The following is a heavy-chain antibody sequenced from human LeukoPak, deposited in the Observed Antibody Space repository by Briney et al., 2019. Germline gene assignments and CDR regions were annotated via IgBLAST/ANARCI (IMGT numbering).Heavy chain of an antibody. CDR3: ASGLRFLGWLFRY. CDR2: IKQDGSEK. J-gene: IGHJ4*02. V-gene: IGHV3-7*01. Sequence: GGSLRLSCAASGFTFSNYWMSWVRQAPGKGLEWVANIKQDGSEKYYVDSVKGRFTISRDNAKNSLYLQMNSLRAEDTAVYYCASGLRFLGWLFRYWGQGTLVAVSS. D-gene: IGHD3-3*01. CDR1: GFTFSNYW.